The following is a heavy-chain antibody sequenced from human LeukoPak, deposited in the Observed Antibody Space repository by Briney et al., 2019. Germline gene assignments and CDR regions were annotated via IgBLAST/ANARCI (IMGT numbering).Heavy chain of an antibody. V-gene: IGHV1-18*04. D-gene: IGHD3-22*01. CDR2: ISAYNGNT. J-gene: IGHJ5*02. CDR3: ARVVSGYYYDSSGYLVA. CDR1: GYTFTGYY. Sequence: ASVKVSCKASGYTFTGYYMHWVRQAPGQGLEWMGWISAYNGNTNYAQKLQGRVTMTTDTSTSTAYMELRSLRSDDTAVYYCARVVSGYYYDSSGYLVAWGQGTLVTVSS.